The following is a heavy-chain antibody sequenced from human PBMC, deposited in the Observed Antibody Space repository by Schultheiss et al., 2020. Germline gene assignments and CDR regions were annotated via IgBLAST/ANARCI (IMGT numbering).Heavy chain of an antibody. CDR2: ISSSGSTI. CDR1: GFTFSSYA. V-gene: IGHV3-48*03. Sequence: GGSLRLSCAASGFTFSSYAMRWVRQAPGKGLEWVSYISSSGSTIYYADSVKGRFTISRDNAKNSLYLQMNSLRAEDTAVYYCAKPSKGDDAFDIWGPGQMGTVSS. J-gene: IGHJ3*02. CDR3: AKPSKGDDAFDI. D-gene: IGHD1-14*01.